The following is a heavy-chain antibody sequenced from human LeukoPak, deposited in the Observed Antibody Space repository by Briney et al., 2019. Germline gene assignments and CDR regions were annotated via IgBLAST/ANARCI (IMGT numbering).Heavy chain of an antibody. D-gene: IGHD3-10*01. J-gene: IGHJ4*02. V-gene: IGHV3-7*01. Sequence: GGSLRLSCAAPGFTFCSYWMSWVRQAPGKGLEGVANIKQDGSEKYYVDSVKGRFTISRDNAKNSLYLQMNSLRVEDTAVYYCGRDPYGSGSYYNHYWGQGTLVSVSS. CDR1: GFTFCSYW. CDR2: IKQDGSEK. CDR3: GRDPYGSGSYYNHY.